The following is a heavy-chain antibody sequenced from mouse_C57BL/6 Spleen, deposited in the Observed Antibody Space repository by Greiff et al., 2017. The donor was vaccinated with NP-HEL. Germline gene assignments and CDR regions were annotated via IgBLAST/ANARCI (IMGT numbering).Heavy chain of an antibody. Sequence: DVKLVESGAELVKPEASVKLSCTASGFNIKDYYMHWVKQRTEQGLEWIGRIDPEDGETKYAPKFQGKATITADTSSNTAYLQLSSLTSEDTAVYYCARGNYPYYYAMDYWGQGTSVTVSS. CDR3: ARGNYPYYYAMDY. D-gene: IGHD2-1*01. CDR1: GFNIKDYY. J-gene: IGHJ4*01. V-gene: IGHV14-2*01. CDR2: IDPEDGET.